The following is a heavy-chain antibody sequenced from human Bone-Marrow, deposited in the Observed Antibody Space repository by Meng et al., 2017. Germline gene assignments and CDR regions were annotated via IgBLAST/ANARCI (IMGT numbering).Heavy chain of an antibody. CDR2: INHSGST. V-gene: IGHV4-34*01. D-gene: IGHD2-21*01. J-gene: IGHJ4*02. Sequence: QVQVQQWGAGLLKPSETLAPTCAFYGGSFSAYDWSWIRQPPGKGLEWLGQINHSGSTNDNPSLKSRVTISIDTSRNQLSLKLSSVTGADTAVYYCRLAYCMGDCVDYWGQGTLVTVSS. CDR1: GGSFSAYD. CDR3: RLAYCMGDCVDY.